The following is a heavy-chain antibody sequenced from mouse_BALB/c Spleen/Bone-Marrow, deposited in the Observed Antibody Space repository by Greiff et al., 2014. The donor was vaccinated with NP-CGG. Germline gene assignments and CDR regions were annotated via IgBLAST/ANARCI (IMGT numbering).Heavy chain of an antibody. Sequence: VQLQQSGPGLVAPSQSLSITCTVSGFSLTTYGVHWVRQPPGKGLEWLGVLWADGSTNYNSALMSRLSISKDNSKSQVFLKVNSLQTDDTAMYYCARITTATGAMDYWGQGTSVTVSS. CDR1: GFSLTTYG. V-gene: IGHV2-9*02. CDR2: LWADGST. J-gene: IGHJ4*01. CDR3: ARITTATGAMDY. D-gene: IGHD1-2*01.